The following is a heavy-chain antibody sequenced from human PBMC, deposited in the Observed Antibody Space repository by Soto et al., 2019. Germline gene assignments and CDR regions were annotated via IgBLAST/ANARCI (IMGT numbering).Heavy chain of an antibody. CDR3: ARVSGTAMVYGMDV. CDR2: IYYSGST. Sequence: SETLSLTCTVSGGSISSGGYYWSWIRQHPGKGLEWIGYIYYSGSTYYNPSLKSRVTISVDTSKNQFSLKLSSVTAADTAVYYCARVSGTAMVYGMDVWGQGTTVTVSS. CDR1: GGSISSGGYY. J-gene: IGHJ6*02. V-gene: IGHV4-31*03. D-gene: IGHD5-18*01.